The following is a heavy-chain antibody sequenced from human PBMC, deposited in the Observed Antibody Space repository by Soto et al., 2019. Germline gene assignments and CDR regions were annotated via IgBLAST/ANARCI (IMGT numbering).Heavy chain of an antibody. V-gene: IGHV3-48*01. D-gene: IGHD3-10*01. J-gene: IGHJ6*03. CDR2: ISSRSRTI. Sequence: GGWLRLPCAASGVTFSSYSNNWFRQAPGKGQEWVSYISSRSRTIYYADSGKCRFTISRDTAKNILYLQMNSLRAEDTAVYYCAREAMVRGVTPPYYYYYMDVWGKGTTVTVSS. CDR3: AREAMVRGVTPPYYYYYMDV. CDR1: GVTFSSYS.